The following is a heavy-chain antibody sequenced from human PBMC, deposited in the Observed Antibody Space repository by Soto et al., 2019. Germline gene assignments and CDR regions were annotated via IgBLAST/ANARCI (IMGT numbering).Heavy chain of an antibody. CDR3: ARVAASITFDY. J-gene: IGHJ4*02. CDR1: GGTFSSYT. D-gene: IGHD6-13*01. Sequence: QVQLVQSGAEVKKPGSSVKVSCKASGGTFSSYTISWVRQAPGQGLEWMGRIIPILGIANYAQKFQGRVTITADKSTSTAYMELSSLRSEDTAVYYCARVAASITFDYWGQGTLVTVSS. V-gene: IGHV1-69*02. CDR2: IIPILGIA.